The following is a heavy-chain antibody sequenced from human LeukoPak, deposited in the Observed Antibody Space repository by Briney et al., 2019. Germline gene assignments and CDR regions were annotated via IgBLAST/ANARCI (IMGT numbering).Heavy chain of an antibody. CDR3: ARVWELSYDY. CDR2: IYNDGST. J-gene: IGHJ4*02. D-gene: IGHD1-26*01. CDR1: GFSVSTDH. Sequence: GGSLRLSRAASGFSVSTDHMSWVRQAPGKEVEGVSVIYNDGSTYYADTVKGRFTISRDKSKNTVDLLVNSLRAEHTAVYYCARVWELSYDYWGQGTLVTVSS. V-gene: IGHV3-53*01.